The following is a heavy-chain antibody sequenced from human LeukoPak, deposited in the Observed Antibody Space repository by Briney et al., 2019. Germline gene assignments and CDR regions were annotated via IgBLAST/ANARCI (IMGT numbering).Heavy chain of an antibody. CDR1: GGSISSYY. CDR3: ASRGVPAAIWRRQNDY. D-gene: IGHD2-2*02. V-gene: IGHV4-59*12. J-gene: IGHJ4*02. CDR2: IYYSGST. Sequence: SETLSLTCTVSGGSISSYYWSWIRQPPGKGLEWIGYIYYSGSTNYNPSLKSRVTISVDTSKNQFSLKLSSVTAADTAVYYCASRGVPAAIWRRQNDYWGQGTLVTVSS.